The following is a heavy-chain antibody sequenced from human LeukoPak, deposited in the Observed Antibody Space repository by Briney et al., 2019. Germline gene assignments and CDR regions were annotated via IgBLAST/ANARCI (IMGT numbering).Heavy chain of an antibody. V-gene: IGHV4-39*07. D-gene: IGHD5-18*01. CDR1: GGSISSYY. CDR2: IYYSGST. J-gene: IGHJ6*03. CDR3: ARTYGYSGFYYYYYMDV. Sequence: NPSETLSLTCTVSGGSISSYYWGWIRQPPGKGLEWIGSIYYSGSTYYNPSLKSRVTISVDTSKNQFSLKLSSVTAADTAVYYCARTYGYSGFYYYYYMDVWGKGTTVTVSS.